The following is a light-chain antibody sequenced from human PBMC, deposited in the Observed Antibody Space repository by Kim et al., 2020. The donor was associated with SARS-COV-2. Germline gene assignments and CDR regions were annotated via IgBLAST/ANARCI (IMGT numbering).Light chain of an antibody. CDR2: ADN. CDR1: SGSIASNY. CDR3: HSYDSSNNVV. Sequence: KTVPSSCSRSSGSIASNYVQWYQQRPGTSPTTFIYADNQRPSRFPDRFSCSIYNSSNSASLTISGLKTADEADYYCHSYDSSNNVVFGGGTQLTVL. J-gene: IGLJ2*01. V-gene: IGLV6-57*01.